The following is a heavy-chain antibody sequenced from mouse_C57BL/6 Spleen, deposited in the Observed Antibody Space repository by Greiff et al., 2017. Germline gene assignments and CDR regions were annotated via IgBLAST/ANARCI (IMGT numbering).Heavy chain of an antibody. J-gene: IGHJ4*01. CDR1: GYTFTGYW. D-gene: IGHD1-1*01. CDR3: ARSIYYGRYYYAMDY. CDR2: ILPGSGST. Sequence: LQESGAELMKPGASVKLSCKATGYTFTGYWLAWVKQRPGPGFEWIGEILPGSGSTNYNEKFKGKATFTADTSSNTAYMQLSSLTTEDSAIYYCARSIYYGRYYYAMDYWGQGTSVTVSS. V-gene: IGHV1-9*01.